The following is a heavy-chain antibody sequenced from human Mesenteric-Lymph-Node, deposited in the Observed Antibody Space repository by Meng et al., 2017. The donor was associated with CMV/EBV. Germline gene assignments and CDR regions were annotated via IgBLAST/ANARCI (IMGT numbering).Heavy chain of an antibody. J-gene: IGHJ6*02. CDR2: IYHSGST. CDR3: ARDSLDLKPFYYYYYGMDV. V-gene: IGHV4-38-2*02. Sequence: GSLRLSCTVSGGSISSYYWSWIRQPPGKGLEWIGSIYHSGSTYYNPSLKSRVTISVDTSKNQFSLKLSSVTAADTAVYYCARDSLDLKPFYYYYYGMDVWGQGTTVTVSS. CDR1: GGSISSYY. D-gene: IGHD1-14*01.